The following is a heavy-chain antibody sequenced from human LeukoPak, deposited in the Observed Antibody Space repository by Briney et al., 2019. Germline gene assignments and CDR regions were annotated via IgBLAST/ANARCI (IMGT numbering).Heavy chain of an antibody. J-gene: IGHJ6*02. Sequence: PGGSLRLSCSASGFTFSIYPMHWVRQAPRQGLEYVSTIFTNGDTTSYAASVKGRFTTSRDDSKNTLYLQMSSLRPEDTAVYYCVKSPSDGLDVWGQGATVTVS. CDR3: VKSPSDGLDV. CDR2: IFTNGDTT. V-gene: IGHV3-64D*09. CDR1: GFTFSIYP.